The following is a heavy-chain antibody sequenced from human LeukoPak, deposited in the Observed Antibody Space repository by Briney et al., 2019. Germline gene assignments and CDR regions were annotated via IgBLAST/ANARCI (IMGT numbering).Heavy chain of an antibody. CDR1: GGSISSYY. D-gene: IGHD6-19*01. J-gene: IGHJ6*03. CDR2: IYYSGST. V-gene: IGHV4-59*01. CDR3: AREARSGWSDYYYYMDV. Sequence: PSETLSLTCTVSGGSISSYYWSWIRQPPGKGLEWIGYIYYSGSTNYNPSLKSRVTISVDTSKNQFSLKLSSVTAADTAAYYCAREARSGWSDYYYYMDVWGKGTTVTVSS.